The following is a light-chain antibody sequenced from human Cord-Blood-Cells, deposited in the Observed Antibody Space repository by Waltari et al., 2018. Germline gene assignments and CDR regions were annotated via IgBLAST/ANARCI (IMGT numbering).Light chain of an antibody. CDR1: QIVSSY. CDR3: QQRSNWPPYT. Sequence: EIVLTQSPATLSLSPGERATLSCRASQIVSSYLAWYQQKPGHAPRLLIYDASNRATGIPARFSGSGSGTDFTLTISSLEPEDFAVYYCQQRSNWPPYTFGQGTKLEIK. J-gene: IGKJ2*01. CDR2: DAS. V-gene: IGKV3-11*01.